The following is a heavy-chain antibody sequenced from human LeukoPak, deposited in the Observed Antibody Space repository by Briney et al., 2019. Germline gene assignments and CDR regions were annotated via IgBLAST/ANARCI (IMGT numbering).Heavy chain of an antibody. V-gene: IGHV3-33*01. J-gene: IGHJ4*02. Sequence: PGRSPRLSCAASGFTFSSHGMHWVRQAPGKGLEWVAVIWYDGSNKYYADSVKGRFTISRDNSKNTLYLQMNSLRAEDTAVYYCARDGTGSNSGWYIHWGQGALVTVSS. D-gene: IGHD6-19*01. CDR2: IWYDGSNK. CDR1: GFTFSSHG. CDR3: ARDGTGSNSGWYIH.